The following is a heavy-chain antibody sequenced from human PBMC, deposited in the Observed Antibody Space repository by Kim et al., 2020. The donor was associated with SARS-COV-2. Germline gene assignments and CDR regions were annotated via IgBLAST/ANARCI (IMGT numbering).Heavy chain of an antibody. CDR3: ARVLLGGDYDSSNWYFDL. V-gene: IGHV3-13*01. J-gene: IGHJ2*01. CDR1: GFTFSSYD. D-gene: IGHD3-22*01. CDR2: IGTAGDT. Sequence: GGSLRLSCAASGFTFSSYDMHWVRQATGKGLEWVSAIGTAGDTYYPGSVKGRFTISRENAKNSLYLQMNSLRAGDTAVYYCARVLLGGDYDSSNWYFDLWGRGTLVTVSS.